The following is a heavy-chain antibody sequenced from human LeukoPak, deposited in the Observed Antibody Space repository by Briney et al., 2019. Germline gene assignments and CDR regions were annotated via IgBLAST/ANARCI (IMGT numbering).Heavy chain of an antibody. V-gene: IGHV4-34*01. Sequence: ESSETLSLTCAVYGGSFSGYYWSWIRQPPGKGLEWIGEINHSGSTNYNPSLKSRVTISVDTSKNQFSLKLSSVTAADTAVYYCARGRASLIWGQGTLVTVSS. D-gene: IGHD2-8*01. CDR3: ARGRASLI. CDR1: GGSFSGYY. J-gene: IGHJ4*02. CDR2: INHSGST.